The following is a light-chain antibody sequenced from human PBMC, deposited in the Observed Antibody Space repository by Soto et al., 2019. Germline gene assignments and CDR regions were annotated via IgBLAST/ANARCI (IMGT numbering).Light chain of an antibody. V-gene: IGKV3-11*01. J-gene: IGKJ5*01. Sequence: EIVMTQSPVTLSVSPGERATLSCRASQNISRSLAWYPKKPGQAPRLLIYDAYNRATGIPPRFSGSGSGTDFTLTISSLETEDSAVYYCQQRHMWPITFGQGTRLEIK. CDR1: QNISRS. CDR2: DAY. CDR3: QQRHMWPIT.